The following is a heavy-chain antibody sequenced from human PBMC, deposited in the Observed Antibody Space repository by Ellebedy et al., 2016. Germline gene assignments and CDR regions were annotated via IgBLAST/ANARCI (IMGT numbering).Heavy chain of an antibody. V-gene: IGHV4-31*03. Sequence: SETLSLTXTVSGGSISSGGYYWSWIRQHPGKGLEWIGYIYYSGSTYYNPSLKSRVTISVDTSKNQFSLKLSSVTAADTAVYYCARGNYYDSSGFPDYWGQGTLVTVSS. J-gene: IGHJ4*02. CDR1: GGSISSGGYY. CDR3: ARGNYYDSSGFPDY. D-gene: IGHD3-22*01. CDR2: IYYSGST.